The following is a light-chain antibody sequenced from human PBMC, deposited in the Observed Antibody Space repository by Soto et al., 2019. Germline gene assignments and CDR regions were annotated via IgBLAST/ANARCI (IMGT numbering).Light chain of an antibody. J-gene: IGKJ2*01. CDR1: QSISNN. Sequence: EIVLTQSPATLSVSPGERATLSCRASQSISNNLAWYQQTPGQAPRLLIYGASTRATGIPARFSGSGSGTEFTLTISSLQSEDFAVYFCQQYESTPPTFGQGTKLEIK. CDR2: GAS. CDR3: QQYESTPPT. V-gene: IGKV3-15*01.